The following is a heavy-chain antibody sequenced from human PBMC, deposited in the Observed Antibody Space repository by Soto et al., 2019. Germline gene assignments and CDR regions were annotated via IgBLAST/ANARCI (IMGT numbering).Heavy chain of an antibody. CDR3: AKGSRWFGDLNY. Sequence: EVQLLESGGGLVQPGGSLRLSCAASGFTFSSYAMSWVRQAPGKGLEWVSAISGSGGSTYYADSVKGRFTISRDNSKNTLYLQMNSLRAADTAVYYCAKGSRWFGDLNYWGQGTLVTVSS. D-gene: IGHD3-10*01. CDR2: ISGSGGST. J-gene: IGHJ4*02. CDR1: GFTFSSYA. V-gene: IGHV3-23*01.